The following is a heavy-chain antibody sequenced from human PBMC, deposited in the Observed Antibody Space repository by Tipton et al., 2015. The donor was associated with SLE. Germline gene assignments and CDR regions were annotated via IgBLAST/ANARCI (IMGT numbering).Heavy chain of an antibody. CDR1: GFTFSNYW. Sequence: SLRLSCAASGFTFSNYWMSWVRQAPGKGLEWVANIKEDGSEKYSVDSVKGRFTISRDNAKNSLYLQMNSLRAEDTAVYYCARDRSLKGFDYWGQGTLVTVSS. CDR2: IKEDGSEK. V-gene: IGHV3-7*01. J-gene: IGHJ4*02. CDR3: ARDRSLKGFDY.